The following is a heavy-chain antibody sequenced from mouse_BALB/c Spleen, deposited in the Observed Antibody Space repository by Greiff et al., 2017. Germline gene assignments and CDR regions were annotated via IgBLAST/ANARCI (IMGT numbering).Heavy chain of an antibody. Sequence: VQLQQSGAELMKPGASVKISCKATGYTFSSYWIEWVKQRPGPGLEWIGEILPGSGSTNYNEQFKGKATFTADTSSNTAYMQLSSRTSEDSAVYYCARGDGNYEDYAMDYWGQGTSVTVSS. CDR1: GYTFSSYW. CDR3: ARGDGNYEDYAMDY. D-gene: IGHD2-1*01. CDR2: ILPGSGST. V-gene: IGHV1-9*01. J-gene: IGHJ4*01.